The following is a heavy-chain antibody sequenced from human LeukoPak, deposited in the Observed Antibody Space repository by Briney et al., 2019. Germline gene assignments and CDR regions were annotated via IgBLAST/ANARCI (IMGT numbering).Heavy chain of an antibody. Sequence: GGSLRLSCAASGFTFGHYAMHWVRQVPGKGLGWVSGISGNSALIGYADSVKGRFILSRDNTKNSLYLQINSLRADDTALYYCVKDGDGDYDPHFDYWGQGILVTVSS. CDR2: ISGNSALI. J-gene: IGHJ4*02. V-gene: IGHV3-9*01. CDR1: GFTFGHYA. CDR3: VKDGDGDYDPHFDY. D-gene: IGHD4-17*01.